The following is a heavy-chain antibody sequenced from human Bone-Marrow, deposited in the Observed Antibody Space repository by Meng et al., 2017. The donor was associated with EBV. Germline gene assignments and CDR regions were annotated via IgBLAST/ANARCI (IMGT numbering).Heavy chain of an antibody. V-gene: IGHV4-4*02. CDR1: GGSISSSTW. CDR2: IYHSGST. CDR3: ATRGENCSGGSCYSFDY. D-gene: IGHD2-15*01. J-gene: IGHJ4*02. Sequence: VRLQESGPGLVSPSGPRPLTGAGSGGSISSSTWWSWVRQPPGKGLEWIGEIYHSGSTNYNPSLKSRVTISVDKSKNQFSLKLSSVTAADTAVYYCATRGENCSGGSCYSFDYWGQGTLVTVSS.